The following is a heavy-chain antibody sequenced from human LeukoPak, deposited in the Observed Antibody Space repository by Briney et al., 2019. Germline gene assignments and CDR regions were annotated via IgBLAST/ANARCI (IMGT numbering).Heavy chain of an antibody. CDR3: AKAMGNIHLHIDN. D-gene: IGHD5-18*01. CDR1: GFMFGNNA. Sequence: GGSQSLFCEASGFMFGNNAMSWVRQAPGKGLEWVSGVSSGGISTYYADSVKGRFTISRDNTKNTLYLQMNSLRAEDTALYYCAKAMGNIHLHIDNWGPGNLVTVS. V-gene: IGHV3-23*01. J-gene: IGHJ4*01. CDR2: VSSGGIST.